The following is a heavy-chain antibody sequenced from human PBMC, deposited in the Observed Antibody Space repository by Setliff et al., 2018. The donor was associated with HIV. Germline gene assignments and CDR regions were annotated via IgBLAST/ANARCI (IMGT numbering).Heavy chain of an antibody. Sequence: SETLSLTCTVSGASLKSQYWSWIRQPPGKGLAWIGNIYYSGDTNYNPSLKSRVTISVDMSKNQFSLRVKSVTTADTAVYYCARVPKQLLKGAAAYFDYWGQGILVTVSS. D-gene: IGHD5-18*01. CDR1: GASLKSQY. CDR2: IYYSGDT. CDR3: ARVPKQLLKGAAAYFDY. V-gene: IGHV4-59*11. J-gene: IGHJ4*02.